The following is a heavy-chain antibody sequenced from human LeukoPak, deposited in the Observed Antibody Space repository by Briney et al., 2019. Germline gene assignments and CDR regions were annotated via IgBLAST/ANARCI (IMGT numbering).Heavy chain of an antibody. Sequence: TGGSLRLSCAASGFTFYDYGMSWVRQAPGKGLEWVSGINWNGGSTGYADSLKGRFTISRDNAKNSLYLQMNSLRAEDTALYYCARGYGSGEDGDYWGQGTLVTVSS. V-gene: IGHV3-20*04. CDR1: GFTFYDYG. CDR2: INWNGGST. CDR3: ARGYGSGEDGDY. J-gene: IGHJ4*02. D-gene: IGHD3-10*01.